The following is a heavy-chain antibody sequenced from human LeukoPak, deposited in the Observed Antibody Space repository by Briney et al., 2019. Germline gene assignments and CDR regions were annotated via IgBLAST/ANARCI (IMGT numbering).Heavy chain of an antibody. J-gene: IGHJ5*02. CDR3: ARGVTIFGVVIPRWFDP. CDR1: GFTFSSYA. CDR2: ISSNGGST. D-gene: IGHD3-3*01. V-gene: IGHV3-64*04. Sequence: AGGSLRLSCSASGFTFSSYAMHWVRQAPGKGLEYVSAISSNGGSTYYADSVKGRFTISRDNAKNSLYLQMNSLRAEDTAVYYCARGVTIFGVVIPRWFDPWGQGTLVTVSS.